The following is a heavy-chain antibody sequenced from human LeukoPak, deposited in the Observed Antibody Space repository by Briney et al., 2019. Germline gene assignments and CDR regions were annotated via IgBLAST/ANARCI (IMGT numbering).Heavy chain of an antibody. V-gene: IGHV1-69*06. CDR1: GGTFSSYA. CDR2: IIPIFGTA. CDR3: ARGQTSGWSYYYYYMDV. Sequence: ASVKVSCKASGGTFSSYAISWVRQAPGQGLEWMGGIIPIFGTANYAQKFQGRVTITADKSTSTAYMELSSLRSEDTAVYYCARGQTSGWSYYYYYMDVWGKGTTATVSS. J-gene: IGHJ6*03. D-gene: IGHD6-19*01.